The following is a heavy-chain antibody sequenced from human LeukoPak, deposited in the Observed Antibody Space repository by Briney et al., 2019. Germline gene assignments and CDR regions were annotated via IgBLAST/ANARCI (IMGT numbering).Heavy chain of an antibody. CDR3: AREGQQLVGVRYYYYGMDV. J-gene: IGHJ6*02. V-gene: IGHV7-4-1*02. Sequence: ASVKVSCKASGYTFTSYAMNWVRQAPGQGLEWMGWINTNTGNPTYAQGFTGRFVFSLDTSVSTAYLQISSLKAEDTAVYYCAREGQQLVGVRYYYYGMDVWGQGTTVTVSS. D-gene: IGHD6-13*01. CDR1: GYTFTSYA. CDR2: INTNTGNP.